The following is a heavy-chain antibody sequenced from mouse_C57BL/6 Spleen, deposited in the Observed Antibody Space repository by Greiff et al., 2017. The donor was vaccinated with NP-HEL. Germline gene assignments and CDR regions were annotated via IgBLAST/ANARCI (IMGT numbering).Heavy chain of an antibody. V-gene: IGHV5-4*03. CDR2: ISDGGSYT. CDR1: GFTFSSYA. Sequence: EVKVVESGGGLVKPGGSLKLSCAASGFTFSSYAMSWVRQTPEKRLEWVATISDGGSYTYYPDNVKGRFTISRDNAKNNLYLQMSHLKSEDTAMYYCARGEGYWSFDYWGQGTTLTVSS. CDR3: ARGEGYWSFDY. D-gene: IGHD3-1*01. J-gene: IGHJ2*01.